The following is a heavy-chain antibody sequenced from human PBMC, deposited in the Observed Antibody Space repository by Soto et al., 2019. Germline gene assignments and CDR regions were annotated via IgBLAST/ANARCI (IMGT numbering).Heavy chain of an antibody. CDR2: MNPNSGET. CDR3: ARVAVAARPRWYNWFDP. CDR1: GYTFTDYD. J-gene: IGHJ5*02. Sequence: SVKVSCKTSGYTFTDYDINWVRQATGQGLEWIGWMNPNSGETGYAQKFQGRVTMTRSASLSTAYLELSSLRSEDTAVYYCARVAVAARPRWYNWFDPWGQGTLVTVSS. V-gene: IGHV1-8*01. D-gene: IGHD2-15*01.